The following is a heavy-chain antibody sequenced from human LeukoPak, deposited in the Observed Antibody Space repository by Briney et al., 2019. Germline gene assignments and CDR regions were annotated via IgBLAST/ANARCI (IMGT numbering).Heavy chain of an antibody. CDR3: VRDRGCREDCMDG. V-gene: IGHV3-33*08. J-gene: IGHJ6*01. CDR2: IWYDGNNK. CDR1: GFTLSCHG. D-gene: IGHD1-26*01. Sequence: GGSLRLSCAAGGFTLSCHGMHWVRQAPGKGLEWVAVIWYDGNNKYYADFVKGRFTISRDNSKNTLYLQLNSLRAEDTAVYNCVRDRGCREDCMDGWRQGTTVTVSS.